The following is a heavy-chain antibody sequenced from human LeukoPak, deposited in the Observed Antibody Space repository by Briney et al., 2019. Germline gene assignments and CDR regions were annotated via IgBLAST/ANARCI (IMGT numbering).Heavy chain of an antibody. CDR2: ISSSGSNI. V-gene: IGHV3-48*03. J-gene: IGHJ3*02. D-gene: IGHD2-2*01. CDR3: ARDIKGQYQDAFDI. CDR1: GFTFSSYA. Sequence: GGSLRLSCAASGFTFSSYAMSWVRQAPGKGLEWVSYISSSGSNIKYADSVKGRFTISRGNAKNSVYLQMNSLRAEDTAVYYCARDIKGQYQDAFDIWGQGAMVTVSS.